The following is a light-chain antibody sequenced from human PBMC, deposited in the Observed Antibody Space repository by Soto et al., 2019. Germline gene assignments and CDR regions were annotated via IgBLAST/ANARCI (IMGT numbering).Light chain of an antibody. CDR2: GAS. V-gene: IGKV3-20*01. CDR3: HYYDDSPPFP. J-gene: IGKJ3*01. Sequence: EIVLTQSPGPLSLSPGERATFSCRASQSVNSRFLAWYQQKPGQAPRLLLYGASSRATGIPDRFSGSVSGTDFTLTISRLEPEDFAVYYCHYYDDSPPFPFGPGTKLDIK. CDR1: QSVNSRF.